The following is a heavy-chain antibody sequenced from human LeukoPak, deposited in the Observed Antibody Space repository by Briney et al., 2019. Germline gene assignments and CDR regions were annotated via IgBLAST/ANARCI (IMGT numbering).Heavy chain of an antibody. V-gene: IGHV4-38-2*02. CDR2: IYYSGSI. CDR1: GYSISNAYY. D-gene: IGHD3-16*01. Sequence: SETLSLTCSVSGYSISNAYYWGWIRQPPGKGLEWIGSIYYSGSIFYNPSLKSRVTISIDTSKNHFSLKLSSVTAADTAVYYCARDNDSRDPPHFDYWGQGTLVTVSS. CDR3: ARDNDSRDPPHFDY. J-gene: IGHJ4*02.